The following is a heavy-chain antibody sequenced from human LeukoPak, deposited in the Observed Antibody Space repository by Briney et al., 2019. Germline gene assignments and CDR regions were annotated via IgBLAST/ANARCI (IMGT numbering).Heavy chain of an antibody. V-gene: IGHV4-59*08. J-gene: IGHJ4*02. CDR1: GGSISNYY. D-gene: IGHD2-2*01. CDR3: ANINTAYQPLDY. Sequence: SETLSLTCTVSGGSISNYYWSWTRQPPGKGLEWIGYIYYTGNTNYNPSLNGRVTISVDTSKNQFSLRLISVTAADTAVYYCANINTAYQPLDYWGQGTLVTVSS. CDR2: IYYTGNT.